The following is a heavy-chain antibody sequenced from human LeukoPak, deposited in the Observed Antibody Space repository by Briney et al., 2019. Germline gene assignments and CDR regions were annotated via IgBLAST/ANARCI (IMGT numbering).Heavy chain of an antibody. Sequence: GGSLRLSCAASGFTFSSYEMNWVRQAPGKGLEWVSYISSSGSTIYYADSVKGRFTISRDNAKNSLYLQMNGLRAEDTAVYYCAVATIKDYFDYWGQGTLVTVSS. CDR3: AVATIKDYFDY. CDR1: GFTFSSYE. J-gene: IGHJ4*02. V-gene: IGHV3-48*03. D-gene: IGHD5-24*01. CDR2: ISSSGSTI.